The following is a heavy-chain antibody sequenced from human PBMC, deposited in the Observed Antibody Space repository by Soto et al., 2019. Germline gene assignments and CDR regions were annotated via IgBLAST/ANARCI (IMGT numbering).Heavy chain of an antibody. CDR1: GFTFSSYA. CDR2: ISYDGSNK. D-gene: IGHD3-22*01. CDR3: ERDQGYDSRRYYEQ. V-gene: IGHV3-30-3*01. J-gene: IGHJ4*02. Sequence: PGGSLRLSCAASGFTFSSYAMHWVRQAPGKGLERVAIISYDGSNKYYADSVKGRFTISRDNSKNTLYLQMNNLRAEDTAMYYCERDQGYDSRRYYEQWGQGTLVTVSS.